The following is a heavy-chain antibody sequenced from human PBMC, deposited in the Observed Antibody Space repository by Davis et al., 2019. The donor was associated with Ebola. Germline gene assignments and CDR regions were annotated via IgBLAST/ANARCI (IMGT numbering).Heavy chain of an antibody. Sequence: PSETLSLTCTVSGGSISSSSYYWGWIRQPPGKGLEWIGSIYHSGSTYYNPSLKSRVTISVDRSKNQFSLKLSSVTAADTAVYYCARELADDAFDIWGQGTMVTVSS. V-gene: IGHV4-39*07. CDR2: IYHSGST. CDR1: GGSISSSSYY. J-gene: IGHJ3*02. CDR3: ARELADDAFDI.